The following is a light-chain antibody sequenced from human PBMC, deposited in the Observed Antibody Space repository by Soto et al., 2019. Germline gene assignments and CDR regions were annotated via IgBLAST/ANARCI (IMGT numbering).Light chain of an antibody. CDR3: QQYYDWPLVT. J-gene: IGKJ4*01. Sequence: IIMTQSPATLSVSPGERVTLSCRASESISTNLAGYQQKPGQAPRLLIYGASTRDTHIPDRFSGTGSETEFTLSVSSLQSEDFAIYYCQQYYDWPLVTFGGGTRVEI. CDR1: ESISTN. V-gene: IGKV3-15*01. CDR2: GAS.